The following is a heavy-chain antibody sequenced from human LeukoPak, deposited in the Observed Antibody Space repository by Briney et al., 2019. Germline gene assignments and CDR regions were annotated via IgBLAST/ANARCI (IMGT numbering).Heavy chain of an antibody. J-gene: IGHJ6*04. CDR3: ATVAMVTSYYYGMDV. D-gene: IGHD5-18*01. CDR2: FDPEDGET. CDR1: GYTLTELS. Sequence: ASVKVSCKVSGYTLTELSMHWVRQAPGKGLEWMGGFDPEDGETIYAQKFQGRVTMTEDTSTDTAYMEPSSLRSEDTAVYYCATVAMVTSYYYGMDVWGKGTTVTVSS. V-gene: IGHV1-24*01.